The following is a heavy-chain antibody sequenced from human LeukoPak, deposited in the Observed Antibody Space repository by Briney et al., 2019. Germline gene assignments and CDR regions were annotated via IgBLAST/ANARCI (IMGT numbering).Heavy chain of an antibody. CDR3: ARADFWSGYRYPTIFDY. J-gene: IGHJ4*02. D-gene: IGHD3-3*01. V-gene: IGHV4-39*07. Sequence: PSETLSLTCTVSGGSITTSSYYWGWIRQPPGKGLEWIGNIYYDGSIYYTPSLESRVTLTVDTSRNQFSLKLSSVTAADTAFYYCARADFWSGYRYPTIFDYWGQGTLVTVSS. CDR2: IYYDGSI. CDR1: GGSITTSSYY.